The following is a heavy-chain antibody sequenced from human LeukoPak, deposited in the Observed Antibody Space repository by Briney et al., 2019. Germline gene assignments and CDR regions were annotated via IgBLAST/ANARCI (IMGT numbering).Heavy chain of an antibody. V-gene: IGHV3-66*01. Sequence: GGSLRLSCAASGFTFSSYSMKWVCQAPGKGLEWVSVIYGGATTYYADSVKGRFTISRDNSKNTLYIQMNSLRAEDTAVYYCASRNYYDTSGPLWYYGMDVWGQGTTVTVSS. CDR3: ASRNYYDTSGPLWYYGMDV. CDR2: IYGGATT. J-gene: IGHJ6*02. CDR1: GFTFSSYS. D-gene: IGHD3-22*01.